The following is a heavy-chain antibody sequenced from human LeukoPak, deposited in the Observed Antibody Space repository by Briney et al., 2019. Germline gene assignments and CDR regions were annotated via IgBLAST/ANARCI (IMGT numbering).Heavy chain of an antibody. D-gene: IGHD3-22*01. CDR2: INPSDGST. CDR3: ARGFTLQYFDRSAFYFDY. J-gene: IGHJ4*02. Sequence: ASVKVSCKASGYTFTSYYMHWVRRAPGQGLKWMGIINPSDGSTDYAQKFQGRLTMTRDTSTSTVYMELSSLRSEDTAVYYCARGFTLQYFDRSAFYFDYWGQGTLVTVPS. CDR1: GYTFTSYY. V-gene: IGHV1-46*01.